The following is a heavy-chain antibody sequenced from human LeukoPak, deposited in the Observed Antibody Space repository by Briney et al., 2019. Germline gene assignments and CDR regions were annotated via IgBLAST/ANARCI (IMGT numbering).Heavy chain of an antibody. J-gene: IGHJ4*02. CDR1: GGSISSSSYY. V-gene: IGHV4-39*07. CDR3: AALTYYYDSGSSYYFDY. CDR2: IYYSGST. Sequence: PSEALSLTCTVSGGSISSSSYYWGWIRQPPGKGLEWIGSIYYSGSTYYNPSLKSRVTISVDTSKNQFSLKLSSVTAADTAVYYCAALTYYYDSGSSYYFDYWGQGTLVTVSS. D-gene: IGHD3-10*01.